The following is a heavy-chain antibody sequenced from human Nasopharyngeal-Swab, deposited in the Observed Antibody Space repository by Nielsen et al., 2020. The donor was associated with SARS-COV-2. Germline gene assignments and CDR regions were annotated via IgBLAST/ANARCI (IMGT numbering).Heavy chain of an antibody. Sequence: SETLSLTCAVYGWSFNGYYWSWIRQSPGKGLECIGEINLSGSTNYNPSLKSRVTISVDTSKTQFSLKLSSVTAADTAVYYCARGSTMNGYYGMDVWGQGTTVTVSS. D-gene: IGHD3-22*01. CDR3: ARGSTMNGYYGMDV. J-gene: IGHJ6*02. CDR2: INLSGST. CDR1: GWSFNGYY. V-gene: IGHV4-34*01.